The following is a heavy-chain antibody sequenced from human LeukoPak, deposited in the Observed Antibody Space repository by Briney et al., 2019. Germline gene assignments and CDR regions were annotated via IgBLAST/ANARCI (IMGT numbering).Heavy chain of an antibody. D-gene: IGHD6-19*01. CDR3: ATRVQWYSSGWHDY. V-gene: IGHV3-7*01. Sequence: GGSLRLSCAASGFTFSDYWMTWVRQAPGRGLEWVAVIKQDGSDKYYVDSLKGRFTISRDNAKNSLYLQMSGLRAEDTAVYYCATRVQWYSSGWHDYWGQGTLVTVSS. CDR1: GFTFSDYW. J-gene: IGHJ4*02. CDR2: IKQDGSDK.